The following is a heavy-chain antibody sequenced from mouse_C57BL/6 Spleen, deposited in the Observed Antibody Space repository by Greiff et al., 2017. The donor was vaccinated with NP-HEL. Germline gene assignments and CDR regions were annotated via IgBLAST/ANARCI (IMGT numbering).Heavy chain of an antibody. CDR1: GYTFTDYE. D-gene: IGHD3-2*02. CDR3: TRQLRRYFDY. CDR2: IDPETGGT. V-gene: IGHV1-15*01. J-gene: IGHJ2*01. Sequence: VQLQQSGAELVRPGASVTLSCKASGYTFTDYEMHWVKQTPVHGLEWIGAIDPETGGTAYNQKFKGKAILTADKSSSPAYLELRSLTSEDSAVYYCTRQLRRYFDYWGQGTTLTVSA.